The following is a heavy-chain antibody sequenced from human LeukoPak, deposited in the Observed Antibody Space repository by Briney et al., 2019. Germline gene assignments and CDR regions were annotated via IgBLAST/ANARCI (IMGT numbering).Heavy chain of an antibody. CDR1: GFTFSSCS. J-gene: IGHJ5*02. CDR3: AGGYYYDSSGTERLNWFDP. CDR2: ISSSSSYI. V-gene: IGHV3-21*01. D-gene: IGHD3-22*01. Sequence: PEGSLRPSCAASGFTFSSCSMNWVRQAPGKGLEWVSSISSSSSYIYYADSVKGRFTISRDNAKNSLYLQMNSLRAEDTAVYYCAGGYYYDSSGTERLNWFDPWGQGTLVTVSS.